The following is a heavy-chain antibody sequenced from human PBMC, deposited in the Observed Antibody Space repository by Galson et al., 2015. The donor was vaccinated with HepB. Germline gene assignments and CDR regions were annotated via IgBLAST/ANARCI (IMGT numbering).Heavy chain of an antibody. D-gene: IGHD5-18*01. CDR2: IIPILGIA. Sequence: SVKVSCKASGGTFSSYAISWVRQAPGQGLEWMGRIIPILGIANYAQKFQGRVTITADKSTSTAYMELSSLRSEDTAVYYCARGVTAMAPGWFDPWGQGTLVTVSS. CDR3: ARGVTAMAPGWFDP. CDR1: GGTFSSYA. V-gene: IGHV1-69*04. J-gene: IGHJ5*02.